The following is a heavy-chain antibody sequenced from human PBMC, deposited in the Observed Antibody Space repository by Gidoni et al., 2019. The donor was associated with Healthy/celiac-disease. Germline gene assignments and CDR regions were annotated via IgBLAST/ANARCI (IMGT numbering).Heavy chain of an antibody. V-gene: IGHV1-69*01. CDR2: IIPIFGTA. J-gene: IGHJ6*02. CDR3: ARDRDCSSTSCKNYYYYGMDV. CDR1: GGTLSSYA. D-gene: IGHD2-2*01. Sequence: QVQLVQSGAEVKKPGSSVNVSCKASGGTLSSYAISWVGQAPGQGLEWMGGIIPIFGTANYAKKFQGIVTITADESTSTAYMELSSLRSEDTAVYYCARDRDCSSTSCKNYYYYGMDVWGQGTTVTVSS.